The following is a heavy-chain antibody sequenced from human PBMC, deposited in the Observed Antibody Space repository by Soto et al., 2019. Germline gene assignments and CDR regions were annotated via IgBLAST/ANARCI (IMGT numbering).Heavy chain of an antibody. CDR2: INNDSGGT. CDR3: AREIRSGYYKYWYFEL. Sequence: ASVRVSCQASGSSFTVYHMHWVRQAPGQGLEWMGGINNDSGGTKYAQKFEGRVTMSRDTSINTAYMELNNLISDDTAVYYCAREIRSGYYKYWYFELWGRGTLVTVS. D-gene: IGHD3-3*01. J-gene: IGHJ2*01. V-gene: IGHV1-2*02. CDR1: GSSFTVYH.